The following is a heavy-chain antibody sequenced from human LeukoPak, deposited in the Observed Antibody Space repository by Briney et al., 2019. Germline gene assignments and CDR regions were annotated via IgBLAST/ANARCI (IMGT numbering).Heavy chain of an antibody. CDR2: IYYSGST. CDR3: SRESGAFCPFGY. J-gene: IGHJ4*02. CDR1: GGSISSSSYY. D-gene: IGHD1-26*01. V-gene: IGHV4-39*07. Sequence: PSETLSLTCTVSGGSISSSSYYWGWIRQPPGKGLEWIGSIYYSGSTYYNPSLKSRVTISVDTSKNQLSLTLTSVTAADTAIYYCSRESGAFCPFGYWGQGTLVIVPP.